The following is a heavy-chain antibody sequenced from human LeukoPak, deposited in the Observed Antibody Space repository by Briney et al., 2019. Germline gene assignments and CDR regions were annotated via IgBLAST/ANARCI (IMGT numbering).Heavy chain of an antibody. CDR1: GFTFSSYG. Sequence: PGGSLRLSCAASGFTFSSYGMSWVRQAPGKGLEWVSAISGSGGSTYYADSVKGRFTISRDNPKNTLCLQMNSLRAEDTAVYYCAKTRSPRGYSGYDYFDYWGQGTLVTVSS. V-gene: IGHV3-23*01. D-gene: IGHD5-12*01. CDR2: ISGSGGST. J-gene: IGHJ4*02. CDR3: AKTRSPRGYSGYDYFDY.